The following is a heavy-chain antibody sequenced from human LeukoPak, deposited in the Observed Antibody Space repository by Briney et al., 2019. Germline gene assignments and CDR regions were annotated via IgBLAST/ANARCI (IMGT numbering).Heavy chain of an antibody. J-gene: IGHJ4*02. CDR1: GFTFGDYA. CDR3: TREWDDIVATFTFDY. D-gene: IGHD5-12*01. CDR2: IRSKAYGGTT. Sequence: GGSLRLSCTASGFTFGDYAMSWFRQAPGKGLEWVGFIRSKAYGGTTEYAASVKGRFTISRDDSKSIAYLQMNSLKTEDTAVYYCTREWDDIVATFTFDYWGQGTLVTVSS. V-gene: IGHV3-49*03.